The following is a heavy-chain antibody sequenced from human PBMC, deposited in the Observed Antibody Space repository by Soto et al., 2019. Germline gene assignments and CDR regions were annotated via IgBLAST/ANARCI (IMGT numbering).Heavy chain of an antibody. V-gene: IGHV1-18*04. J-gene: IGHJ6*02. Sequence: ASVKVSCKASGYTFTSYGISWVRQTPGQGLEWMGWISAYNGNTNYAQKLQGRVTMTTDTSTSTAYMELRSPRSDDTAVYYCARDRPDLDYCYGMDVWGQGTTVTVSS. CDR2: ISAYNGNT. CDR3: ARDRPDLDYCYGMDV. CDR1: GYTFTSYG.